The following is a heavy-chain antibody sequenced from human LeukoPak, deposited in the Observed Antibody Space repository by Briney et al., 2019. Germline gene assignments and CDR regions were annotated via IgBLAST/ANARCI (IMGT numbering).Heavy chain of an antibody. CDR2: IKQDGSEK. CDR3: ARRINYYDSSGYYYVRYFDS. D-gene: IGHD3-22*01. CDR1: GFTFSSYW. Sequence: GGSLRLSCAASGFTFSSYWMSWVRQAPGKGLEWVANIKQDGSEKYYVDSVKGRFTISRDNAKNSLYLQMNSLGAEDTAVYYCARRINYYDSSGYYYVRYFDSWGQGTLVAVSS. V-gene: IGHV3-7*01. J-gene: IGHJ4*02.